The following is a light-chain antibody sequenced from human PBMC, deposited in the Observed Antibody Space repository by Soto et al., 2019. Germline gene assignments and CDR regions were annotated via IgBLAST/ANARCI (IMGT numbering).Light chain of an antibody. CDR1: QSLSSS. CDR3: QHRHNWPTWT. V-gene: IGKV3-11*01. Sequence: EIVLTQSPATLSLSPGERATLSCRASQSLSSSLAWFQQKPGQAPRLLIYDASNRATGIPARFSGSGSGTDFTLTITSLEPEDSAVYYCQHRHNWPTWTFGQATKVDIK. J-gene: IGKJ1*01. CDR2: DAS.